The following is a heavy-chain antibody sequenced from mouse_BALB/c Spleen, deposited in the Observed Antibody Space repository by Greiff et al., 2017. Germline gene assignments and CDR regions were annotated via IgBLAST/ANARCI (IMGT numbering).Heavy chain of an antibody. CDR1: GFTFSSYA. Sequence: EVKLVESGGGLVKPGGSLKLSCAASGFTFSSYAMSWVRQTPEKRLEWVASISSGGSTYYPDSVKGRFTISRDNARNILYLQMSSLRSEDTAMYYCARDHYYYGSSSYAMDYWGQGTSVTVSS. D-gene: IGHD1-1*01. CDR3: ARDHYYYGSSSYAMDY. J-gene: IGHJ4*01. CDR2: ISSGGST. V-gene: IGHV5-6-5*01.